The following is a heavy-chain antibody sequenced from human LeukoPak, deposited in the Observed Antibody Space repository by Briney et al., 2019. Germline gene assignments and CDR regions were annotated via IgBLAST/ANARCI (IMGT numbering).Heavy chain of an antibody. J-gene: IGHJ4*02. Sequence: GGSLRLSCAASGFTFSSDWMHWFRQAPGQGLVWVSRINPAGSSTNYADSVKGRFTISRDNAMNTLYLHLNSLRAEDTAVYYCARGVRGSYGTDFWGQGTLVTVSS. D-gene: IGHD1-26*01. CDR3: ARGVRGSYGTDF. CDR2: INPAGSST. CDR1: GFTFSSDW. V-gene: IGHV3-74*01.